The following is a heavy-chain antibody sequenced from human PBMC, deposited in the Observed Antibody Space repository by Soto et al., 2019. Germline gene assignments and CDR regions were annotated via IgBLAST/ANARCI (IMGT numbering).Heavy chain of an antibody. CDR3: ARVTRAVAGTNYYDGMDV. J-gene: IGHJ6*02. V-gene: IGHV1-69*01. Sequence: QVQLVQSGAEVKKPGSSVKVSCKASGGTFSSYAISWVRQAPGQGLEWMGGIIPIFGTANYAQKFQGRVTITADESTSTAYMELSSLRSEDTAVYYCARVTRAVAGTNYYDGMDVWGQGTTVTVSS. CDR2: IIPIFGTA. CDR1: GGTFSSYA. D-gene: IGHD6-19*01.